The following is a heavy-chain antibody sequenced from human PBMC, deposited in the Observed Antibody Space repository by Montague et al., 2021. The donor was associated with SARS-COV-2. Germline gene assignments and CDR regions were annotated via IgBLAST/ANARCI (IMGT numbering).Heavy chain of an antibody. CDR3: ARQMGQSSIFGVVIQYYLDY. V-gene: IGHV4-39*01. CDR2: IYYSGST. J-gene: IGHJ4*02. D-gene: IGHD3-3*01. Sequence: SETLSLTCTVSGGSISSSSYYWGWIRQPPGKGLEWIGSIYYSGSTYYNPSLKSRVTISVDTSKNQFSLKLSSVTAADTAVYYCARQMGQSSIFGVVIQYYLDYWGQGTLVTVSS. CDR1: GGSISSSSYY.